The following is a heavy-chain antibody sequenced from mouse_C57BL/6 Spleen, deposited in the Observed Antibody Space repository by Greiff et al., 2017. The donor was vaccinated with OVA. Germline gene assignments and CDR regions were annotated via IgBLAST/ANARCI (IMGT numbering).Heavy chain of an antibody. CDR2: ISDGGSYT. CDR1: GFTFSSYA. J-gene: IGHJ2*01. D-gene: IGHD2-3*01. V-gene: IGHV5-4*01. CDR3: ARDLSLDY. Sequence: EVKLVESGGGLVKPGGSLKLSCAASGFTFSSYAMSWVRQTPEKRLEWVATISDGGSYTYYPDNVKGRFTISRDNAKNNLYLQMSHLKSEDTAMYYCARDLSLDYWGQGTTLTVSS.